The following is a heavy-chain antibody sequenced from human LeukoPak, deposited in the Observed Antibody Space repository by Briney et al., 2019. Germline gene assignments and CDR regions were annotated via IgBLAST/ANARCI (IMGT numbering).Heavy chain of an antibody. CDR2: IYTSGST. Sequence: PSQTLSLTCTVSGGSISSGSYYWSWIRQPAGKGPEWIGRIYTSGSTNYNPSLKSRVTISVDTSKNQFSLKLSSVTAADTAVYYCARGARGYCSSTSCYGNYYYYYMDVWGKGTTVTVSS. V-gene: IGHV4-61*02. J-gene: IGHJ6*03. CDR3: ARGARGYCSSTSCYGNYYYYYMDV. CDR1: GGSISSGSYY. D-gene: IGHD2-2*01.